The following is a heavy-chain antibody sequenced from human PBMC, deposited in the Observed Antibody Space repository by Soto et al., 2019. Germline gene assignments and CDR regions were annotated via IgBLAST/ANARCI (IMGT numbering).Heavy chain of an antibody. Sequence: QVQLQESGPGLVKPSETLSLTCTVSGGSIGSYYWSWIRQPPGQGLEWLGYYSFTGITNYNPSLKSRVTISADTSKNQFSLKLSSVTAADTAVYYCARVGYDSTWAFDYWGQGTLVTVSS. J-gene: IGHJ4*02. D-gene: IGHD6-13*01. CDR3: ARVGYDSTWAFDY. V-gene: IGHV4-4*08. CDR1: GGSIGSYY. CDR2: YSFTGIT.